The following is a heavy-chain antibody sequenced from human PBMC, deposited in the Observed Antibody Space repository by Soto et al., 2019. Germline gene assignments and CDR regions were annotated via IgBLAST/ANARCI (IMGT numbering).Heavy chain of an antibody. V-gene: IGHV4-31*03. CDR3: ARHGGNSYFDN. Sequence: SETLSLTCTVSGGSITTGGSYWSWIRQHPGKGLEWIGYIYYSGSTYYNPSLKSRLTISVDTSKNQFSLKLSSVTAADPAVYYCARHGGNSYFDNWGQGTLVTVSS. D-gene: IGHD2-21*02. CDR2: IYYSGST. J-gene: IGHJ4*02. CDR1: GGSITTGGSY.